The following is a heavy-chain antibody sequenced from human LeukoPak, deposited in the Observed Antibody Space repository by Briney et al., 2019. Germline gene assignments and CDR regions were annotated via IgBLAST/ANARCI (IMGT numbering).Heavy chain of an antibody. CDR1: GGSISSSRDY. CDR3: ARAFYYYDSSGDAFDI. CDR2: IYYSGST. Sequence: SETLSLTCIVSGGSISSSRDYWAWIRQPPGKGLEWIANIYYSGSTYYSPSLKSRVTISVDTSKNQFSLKLTSVTAADTAVYYCARAFYYYDSSGDAFDIWGQGTMVTVSS. J-gene: IGHJ3*02. V-gene: IGHV4-39*01. D-gene: IGHD3-22*01.